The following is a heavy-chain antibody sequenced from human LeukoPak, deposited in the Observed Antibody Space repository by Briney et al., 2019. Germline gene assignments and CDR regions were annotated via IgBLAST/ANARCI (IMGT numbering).Heavy chain of an antibody. CDR2: IIPILGIA. D-gene: IGHD3-16*01. CDR1: GDTFSSYT. CDR3: ARGGDLKGELDN. J-gene: IGHJ4*02. Sequence: SVKVSCKASGDTFSSYTISWVRQAPGQGLEWMGSIIPILGIANYAQKFQGRVTITADKSTSTAYMELSSLRSEDTAVYYCARGGDLKGELDNWGQGTLVTVS. V-gene: IGHV1-69*02.